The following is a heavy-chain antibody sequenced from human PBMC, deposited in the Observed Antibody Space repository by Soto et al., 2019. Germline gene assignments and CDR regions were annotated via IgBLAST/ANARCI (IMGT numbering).Heavy chain of an antibody. CDR1: GYTFRSYG. D-gene: IGHD3-3*01. J-gene: IGHJ4*02. CDR2: IVVGSGNT. V-gene: IGHV1-58*02. CDR3: AAAEFTNLDY. Sequence: ASVKVSCKASGYTFRSYGISWVRQAPGQGLEWMGWIVVGSGNTNYAQKFQERVTITRDMSTSTAYMELSSLRSEDTAVYYCAAAEFTNLDYWGQGTLVTV.